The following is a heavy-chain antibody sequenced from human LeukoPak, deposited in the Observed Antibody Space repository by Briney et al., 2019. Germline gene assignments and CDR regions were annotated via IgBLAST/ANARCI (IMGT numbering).Heavy chain of an antibody. CDR1: GYTFTSYA. D-gene: IGHD2-21*02. J-gene: IGHJ4*02. CDR2: INAGNGNT. CDR3: ARGGGGLVVVTDYTFDY. Sequence: ASVKVSCKASGYTFTSYAMHWVRQAPGQRLEWMGWINAGNGNTKYSQKFQGRVTITRDTSASTAYMELSSLRSEDTAVYYCARGGGGLVVVTDYTFDYWGQGTLVTVSS. V-gene: IGHV1-3*01.